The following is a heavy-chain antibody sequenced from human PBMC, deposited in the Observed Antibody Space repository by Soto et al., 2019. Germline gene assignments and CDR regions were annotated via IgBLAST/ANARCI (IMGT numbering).Heavy chain of an antibody. D-gene: IGHD5-12*01. CDR1: GFTFSNAW. CDR2: IKSKTDGGTT. J-gene: IGHJ4*02. CDR3: TTREREDSGSPYYFDY. V-gene: IGHV3-15*01. Sequence: EVQLVESGGGLVKPGGSLRLSCAASGFTFSNAWMSWVRQAPGKGLEWVGRIKSKTDGGTTDYAAPVKGRFTISRDDSRNTLYLQMNSLKTEDTAVYYCTTREREDSGSPYYFDYWGQGTLVTVSS.